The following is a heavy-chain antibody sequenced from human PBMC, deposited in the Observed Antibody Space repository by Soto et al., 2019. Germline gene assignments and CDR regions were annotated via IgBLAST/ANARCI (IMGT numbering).Heavy chain of an antibody. J-gene: IGHJ4*02. V-gene: IGHV3-30-3*01. D-gene: IGHD3-22*01. Sequence: QVQLVESGGGVVQPGRSLRLSCAASGFIFNHYSVHWVRQAPGKGLEWVAVISYDGSNNYYADSVKGRFTISRDNSKNTLYLDMNSLRPEDTAVYYCGRDGYYYDRSGQYPDYWGQGTLVTVSS. CDR1: GFIFNHYS. CDR2: ISYDGSNN. CDR3: GRDGYYYDRSGQYPDY.